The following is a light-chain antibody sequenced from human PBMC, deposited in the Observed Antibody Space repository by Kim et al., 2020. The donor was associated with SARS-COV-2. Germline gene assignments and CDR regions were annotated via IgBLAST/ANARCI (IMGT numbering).Light chain of an antibody. CDR3: QQRSNWPTT. Sequence: LSPGERATLSCRASQSVSSYLAWYQQKPGQAPRLLIYDASNRATGIPARFSGSGSGTDFTLTISSLEPEDFAVYYCQQRSNWPTTFGPGTKVDIK. CDR1: QSVSSY. J-gene: IGKJ3*01. CDR2: DAS. V-gene: IGKV3-11*01.